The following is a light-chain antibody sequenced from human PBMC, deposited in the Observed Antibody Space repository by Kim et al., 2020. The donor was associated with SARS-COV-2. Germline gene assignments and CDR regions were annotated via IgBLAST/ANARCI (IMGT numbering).Light chain of an antibody. CDR1: KLGNKY. CDR2: QDT. Sequence: SYELTQPPSVSVSPGQTASITCSGDKLGNKYACWYQQKPGQSPVLVIYQDTKRPSGIPERFSGSNSGNTATLTIGGTQAMDEGDYYCQAWDSSTVVFGGGTQLTVL. V-gene: IGLV3-1*01. J-gene: IGLJ2*01. CDR3: QAWDSSTVV.